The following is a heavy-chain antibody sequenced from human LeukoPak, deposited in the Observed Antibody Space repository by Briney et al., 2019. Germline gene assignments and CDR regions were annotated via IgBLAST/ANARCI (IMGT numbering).Heavy chain of an antibody. D-gene: IGHD6-6*01. V-gene: IGHV4-4*08. CDR2: IYTSGST. CDR3: ARDRSSSSPFLRAFDI. J-gene: IGHJ3*02. Sequence: PSETLSLTCTVSGSSISSYYWSWIRQPPGKGLEWIGRIYTSGSTNYNPSLKSRVTISVDTSKNQFSLKLSSVTAADTAVYYCARDRSSSSPFLRAFDIWGQGTMVTVSS. CDR1: GSSISSYY.